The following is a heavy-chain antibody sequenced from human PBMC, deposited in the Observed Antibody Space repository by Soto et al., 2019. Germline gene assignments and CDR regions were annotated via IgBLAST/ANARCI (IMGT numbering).Heavy chain of an antibody. J-gene: IGHJ4*02. CDR2: IYPGDSDV. V-gene: IGHV5-51*01. Sequence: GESLKISCKGSGYDFSAYWINWVRQMPGKGLEWMGTIYPGDSDVRYSPSFQGQVTISVDKSISFAYLQWSSLKAADTAIYYCARTDYGSGTFDSWGQGTPVTVSS. D-gene: IGHD3-10*01. CDR3: ARTDYGSGTFDS. CDR1: GYDFSAYW.